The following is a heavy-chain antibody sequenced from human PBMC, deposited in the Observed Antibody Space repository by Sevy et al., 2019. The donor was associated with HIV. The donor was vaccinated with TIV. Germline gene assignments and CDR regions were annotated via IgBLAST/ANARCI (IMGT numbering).Heavy chain of an antibody. CDR1: GDSITTYY. Sequence: SETLSLTCTVSGDSITTYYWRWIRQPPGKGLEWIGYIYYSGSTNYNPSLKSRVTISVDTSKNQFSLKLSSVTAADTAVYYCARTTYYDFWSGSRWFDPWGQGTLLTVSS. J-gene: IGHJ5*02. CDR2: IYYSGST. V-gene: IGHV4-59*01. D-gene: IGHD3-3*01. CDR3: ARTTYYDFWSGSRWFDP.